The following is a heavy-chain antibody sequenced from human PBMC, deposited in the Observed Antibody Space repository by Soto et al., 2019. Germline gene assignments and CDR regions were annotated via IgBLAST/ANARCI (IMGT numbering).Heavy chain of an antibody. V-gene: IGHV4-34*01. CDR1: GWSFSGYI. CDR3: ARGIQPWPITYYFDY. Sequence: PSETLSLTCDVYGWSFSGYIWTWIRQTPGKGLQWIGQINHSGSANYNPSLKSRVTISVDTSKNQFSLKLSSVTAADTAVYYCARGIQPWPITYYFDYWGRGQRRSPSPQ. J-gene: IGHJ4*01. D-gene: IGHD5-18*01. CDR2: INHSGSA.